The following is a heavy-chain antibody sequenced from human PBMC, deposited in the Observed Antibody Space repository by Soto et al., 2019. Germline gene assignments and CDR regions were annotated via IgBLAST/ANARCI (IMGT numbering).Heavy chain of an antibody. D-gene: IGHD3-22*01. J-gene: IGHJ4*02. CDR1: GGSISSYY. V-gene: IGHV4-59*01. Sequence: SDTLSLTCTVSGGSISSYYWSWIRQPPGKGLEWIGYIYSSGSTNYNPSLKSRVTISVDTSKNQSSLKMISVTAADTAVYYCARSNCYYASSGYYVFDSWGQGTLVNVSS. CDR2: IYSSGST. CDR3: ARSNCYYASSGYYVFDS.